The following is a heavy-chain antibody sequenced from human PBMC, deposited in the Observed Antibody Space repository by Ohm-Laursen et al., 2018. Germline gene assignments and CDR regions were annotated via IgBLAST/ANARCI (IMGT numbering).Heavy chain of an antibody. CDR2: ISSSSSTI. D-gene: IGHD4-17*01. CDR1: GFTFSSYS. J-gene: IGHJ4*02. Sequence: SLRLSCSASGFTFSSYSMNWVRQASGKGLEWVSYISSSSSTIYYADSVKGRFTISRDNAKNSLYLQMNSLRAEDTAVYYCARDLNDYGDSAFDYWGQGTLVTVSS. V-gene: IGHV3-48*01. CDR3: ARDLNDYGDSAFDY.